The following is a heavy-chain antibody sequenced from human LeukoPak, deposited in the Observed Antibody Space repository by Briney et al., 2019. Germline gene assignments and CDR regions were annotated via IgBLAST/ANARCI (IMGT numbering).Heavy chain of an antibody. CDR2: IKRKTDGRTT. J-gene: IGHJ4*02. V-gene: IGHV3-15*01. CDR3: TTTGEAAAALAPPYYFDY. D-gene: IGHD6-13*01. Sequence: NPGGSLRLSCAASVFTFSNAWMSWVRQAPGKGLEWVVRIKRKTDGRTTDYAAHVKGRFTISRDDSKNTLYLQMNSLKTEDTAVYYCTTTGEAAAALAPPYYFDYWGQGTLVTVSS. CDR1: VFTFSNAW.